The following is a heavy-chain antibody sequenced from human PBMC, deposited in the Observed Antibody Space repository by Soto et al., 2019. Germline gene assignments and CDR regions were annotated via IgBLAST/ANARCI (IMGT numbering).Heavy chain of an antibody. J-gene: IGHJ4*02. D-gene: IGHD1-1*01. Sequence: QVQLQGSGPGLVKPSGTLSLTCVVSGGSISSSEWWSWVRQPPGKGLEWIGEIYHSGTTNYNPSLKSRVTISGDKSKKQVSLKLSSVTAADTAVYYCALHGTNSILAYWGQGTLVTVSS. CDR3: ALHGTNSILAY. CDR1: GGSISSSEW. CDR2: IYHSGTT. V-gene: IGHV4-4*02.